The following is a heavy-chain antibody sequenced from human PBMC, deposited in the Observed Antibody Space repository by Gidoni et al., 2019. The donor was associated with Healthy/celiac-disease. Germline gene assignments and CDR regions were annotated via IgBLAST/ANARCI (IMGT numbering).Heavy chain of an antibody. CDR3: ARDKSWYFDL. CDR2: IYYSGST. V-gene: IGHV4-59*01. J-gene: IGHJ2*01. CDR1: GGSISSYY. Sequence: QVQLQESGPGLVKPSETLYLTCTVSGGSISSYYWSWIRQPPGKGLEWIGYIYYSGSTNYNPSLKSRVTISVDTSKNQFSLKLSSVTAADTAVYYCARDKSWYFDLWGRGTLVTVSS.